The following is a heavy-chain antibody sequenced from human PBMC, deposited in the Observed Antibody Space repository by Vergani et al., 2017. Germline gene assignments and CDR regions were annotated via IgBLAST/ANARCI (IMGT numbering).Heavy chain of an antibody. CDR1: GFTFNQYG. CDR3: ARDLRLLYNRFDP. J-gene: IGHJ5*02. D-gene: IGHD1-14*01. Sequence: QVQLVESGGGVVQPGRSLRLSCAASGFTFNQYGMHWVRQAPGKELEWVAVTWYDGNNKQYADSVKGRFTISRDNSKRTMYLQMNSLRDEDTGVCYCARDLRLLYNRFDPWGQGTLVTVSS. V-gene: IGHV3-33*01. CDR2: TWYDGNNK.